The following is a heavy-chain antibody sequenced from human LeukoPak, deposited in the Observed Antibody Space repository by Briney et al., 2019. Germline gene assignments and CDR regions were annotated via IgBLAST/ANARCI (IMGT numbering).Heavy chain of an antibody. Sequence: DPGGSLRLSCAASGFTFSSYWMTWVRQAPGKGLEWVANIKQDGSEKYYVDSVKGRFTISRDNAKSSLYLQMDSLRAEDTAVYYCARDFRDYYDSSGYYPNYYYYGMDVWGQGTTVTVSS. D-gene: IGHD3-22*01. CDR3: ARDFRDYYDSSGYYPNYYYYGMDV. CDR1: GFTFSSYW. CDR2: IKQDGSEK. V-gene: IGHV3-7*01. J-gene: IGHJ6*02.